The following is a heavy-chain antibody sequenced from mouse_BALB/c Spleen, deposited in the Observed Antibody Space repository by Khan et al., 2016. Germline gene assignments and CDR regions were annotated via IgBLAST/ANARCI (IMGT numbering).Heavy chain of an antibody. CDR3: ARRDYYGSSSWYFDV. D-gene: IGHD1-1*01. J-gene: IGHJ1*01. CDR2: INTYTGEP. CDR1: GYTFTNYG. Sequence: QIQLVQSGPELKKPGETVKISCKASGYTFTNYGMNWVKQAPGKGLKWMGWINTYTGEPTYADDFKGRFAFSLETSASTAYLQINNLKNEDTATYSCARRDYYGSSSWYFDVWGAGTTVTVSS. V-gene: IGHV9-3-1*01.